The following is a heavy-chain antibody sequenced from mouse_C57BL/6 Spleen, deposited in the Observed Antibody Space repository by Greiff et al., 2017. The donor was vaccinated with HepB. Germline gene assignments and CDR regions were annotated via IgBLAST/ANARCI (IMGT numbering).Heavy chain of an antibody. CDR1: GYTFTDYE. J-gene: IGHJ4*01. D-gene: IGHD4-1*01. CDR2: IDPETGGT. CDR3: NPVSASWVDYAMDY. V-gene: IGHV1-15*01. Sequence: VQLQQSGAELVRPGASVTLSCKASGYTFTDYEMHWVKQTPVHGLEWIGAIDPETGGTAYNQKFKGKAILTADKSSSTAYMELRSLTSEDSAVYDCNPVSASWVDYAMDYWGQGTSVTVSS.